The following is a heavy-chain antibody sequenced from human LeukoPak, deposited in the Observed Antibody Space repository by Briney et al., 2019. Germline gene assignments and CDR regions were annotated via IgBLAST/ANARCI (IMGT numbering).Heavy chain of an antibody. D-gene: IGHD2-2*01. CDR1: GFTFSSYA. CDR3: AREHQLLSSYYYNDMDV. J-gene: IGHJ6*02. V-gene: IGHV3-23*01. CDR2: ISGSGGST. Sequence: PGGSLRLSCAASGFTFSSYAMSWVRQAPGKGLEWVSAISGSGGSTYYADSVKGRFTISRDNSKNTLYLQMNSLRVEDTAVYFCAREHQLLSSYYYNDMDVWGQGTTVTVSS.